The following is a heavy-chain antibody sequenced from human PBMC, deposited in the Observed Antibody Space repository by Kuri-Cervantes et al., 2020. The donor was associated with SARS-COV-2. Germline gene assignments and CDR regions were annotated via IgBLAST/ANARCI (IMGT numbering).Heavy chain of an antibody. D-gene: IGHD2-2*01. CDR1: GFSLSNARMG. CDR2: IFSNDEK. J-gene: IGHJ4*02. Sequence: SGPTLVKPTETLTLTCTVSGFSLSNARMGVSWIRQPPGKALEWLAHIFSNDEKSYSTSLKSRLTISKDTSKSQVVLTMTNMDPVDTATYYCAHRAKYCSSTSCYPSRHFDYWGQGTLVTVSS. CDR3: AHRAKYCSSTSCYPSRHFDY. V-gene: IGHV2-26*01.